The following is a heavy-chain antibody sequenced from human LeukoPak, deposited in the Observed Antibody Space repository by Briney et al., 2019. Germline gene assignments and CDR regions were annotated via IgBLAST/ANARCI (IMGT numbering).Heavy chain of an antibody. CDR1: GGSISSSSYY. Sequence: SETLSLTCTVSGGSISSSSYYWGWIRQPAGKGLEWIGSIYYSGSTYYNPSLKSRVTISVDTSKNQFSLKLSSVTAADTAVYYCASMGGSGYDYYFDYWGQGTLVTVSS. J-gene: IGHJ4*02. CDR2: IYYSGST. CDR3: ASMGGSGYDYYFDY. D-gene: IGHD5-12*01. V-gene: IGHV4-39*01.